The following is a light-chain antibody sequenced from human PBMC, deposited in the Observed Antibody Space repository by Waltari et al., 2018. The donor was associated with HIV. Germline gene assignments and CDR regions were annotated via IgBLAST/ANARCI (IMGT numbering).Light chain of an antibody. V-gene: IGLV2-14*01. CDR1: SSDIGAYNY. CDR3: HSFTSGSTHV. CDR2: EVT. Sequence: QSALTQPASVSGSPGQSITISCTGTSSDIGAYNYVSWYQQHPGKAPKLIISEVTNRPSGVSNRFSGSKSGNTASLTISGLQAEDEADYYCHSFTSGSTHVFGTGTKVTVL. J-gene: IGLJ1*01.